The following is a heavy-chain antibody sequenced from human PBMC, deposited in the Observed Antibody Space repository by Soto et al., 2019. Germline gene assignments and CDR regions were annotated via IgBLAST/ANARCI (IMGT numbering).Heavy chain of an antibody. CDR2: ISAYNGNT. V-gene: IGHV1-18*04. D-gene: IGHD4-17*01. CDR3: AXCEDDYGDFPEGGHFDY. Sequence: ASVKVSCKASGYTFTTFRISWVRQAPGQGLEWMGWISAYNGNTHYAQKFQGRVTMTTDTSTSTAYMDLRSLRSDDTAFYYCAXCEDDYGDFPEGGHFDYWGQGTLVTVSS. J-gene: IGHJ4*02. CDR1: GYTFTTFR.